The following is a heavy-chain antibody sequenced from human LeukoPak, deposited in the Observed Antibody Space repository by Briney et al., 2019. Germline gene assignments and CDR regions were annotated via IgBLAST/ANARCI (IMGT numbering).Heavy chain of an antibody. CDR2: IYYSERT. Sequence: SETLSLTCTVSGGSINSHYWSWIRQPPGKGLQWIGDIYYSERTNYNPSLRSRVTTSVDTSKNQLSLKLTSVLAAGTAMYYCVRRDNTGWNYFDHWGQGILVTVSS. D-gene: IGHD6-19*01. J-gene: IGHJ4*02. V-gene: IGHV4-59*08. CDR3: VRRDNTGWNYFDH. CDR1: GGSINSHY.